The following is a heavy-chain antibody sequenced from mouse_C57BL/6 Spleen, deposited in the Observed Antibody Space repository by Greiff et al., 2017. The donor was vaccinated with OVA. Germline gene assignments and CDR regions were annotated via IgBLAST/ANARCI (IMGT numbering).Heavy chain of an antibody. D-gene: IGHD1-1*01. CDR1: GVDFSRYW. CDR2: INPDSSTI. Sequence: CTASGVDFSRYWMSWVRRAPGKGLEWIGEINPDSSTINYAPSLKDKFIISRDNAKNTLYLQMSKVRSEDTALYYCARRDGSSYEWYFDVWGTGTTVTVSS. V-gene: IGHV4-1*01. J-gene: IGHJ1*03. CDR3: ARRDGSSYEWYFDV.